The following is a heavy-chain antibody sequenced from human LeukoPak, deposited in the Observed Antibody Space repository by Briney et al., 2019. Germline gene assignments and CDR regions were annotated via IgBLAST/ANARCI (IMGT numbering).Heavy chain of an antibody. J-gene: IGHJ6*04. V-gene: IGHV3-33*08. CDR1: GFMFRGYA. Sequence: LGGSLRLSCAASGFMFRGYAMSWVRQAPGKGLEWVAVIWYDGSNKYYADSVKGRFTISRDNSKNTPYLQMNSLRAEDTAVYYCARDLRLWFGDYYGMDVWGKGTTVTVSS. D-gene: IGHD3-10*01. CDR3: ARDLRLWFGDYYGMDV. CDR2: IWYDGSNK.